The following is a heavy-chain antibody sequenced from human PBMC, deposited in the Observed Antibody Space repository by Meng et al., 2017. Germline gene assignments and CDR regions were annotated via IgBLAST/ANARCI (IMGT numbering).Heavy chain of an antibody. CDR1: GGTLIRYA. CDR3: ARQMVRGFILFDY. Sequence: HLGQSWDQVKKAVASGSSSVKASGGTLIRYAIRLLSQAPGQGLEVMGGLITICGTANYAQKFQGRVTITADESTSTDYMELSSMRSEDTAVYYCARQMVRGFILFDYWGQGTLVTVSS. CDR2: LITICGTA. J-gene: IGHJ4*02. D-gene: IGHD3-10*01. V-gene: IGHV1-69*01.